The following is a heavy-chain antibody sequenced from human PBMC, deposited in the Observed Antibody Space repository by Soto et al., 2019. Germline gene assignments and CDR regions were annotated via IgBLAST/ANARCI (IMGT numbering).Heavy chain of an antibody. V-gene: IGHV3-23*01. J-gene: IGHJ5*01. Sequence: ESGGGLVQPGGSLRLSCAASGFTFSSYAMSWVRQAPGQGLEWVSAISGSGGTTYYADSVKGRFTISRDNSENTLYLQMNSLRAEDTAVYYCAKDRGYSGYDNWFDSWGQGTLVTVSS. CDR3: AKDRGYSGYDNWFDS. CDR1: GFTFSSYA. CDR2: ISGSGGTT. D-gene: IGHD5-12*01.